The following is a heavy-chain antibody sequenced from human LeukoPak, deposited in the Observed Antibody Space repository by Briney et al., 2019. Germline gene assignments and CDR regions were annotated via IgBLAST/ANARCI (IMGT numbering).Heavy chain of an antibody. Sequence: SVKVSCKASGFTFTSFAVQWVRQARGQRLEWIGWIVVGSGNTNYAQKFQERVTITRDMSTSTAYMELSSLRSEDTAVYYCAAGYCSSTSCYGMGPHNWFDPWGQGTLVTVSS. D-gene: IGHD2-2*01. CDR3: AAGYCSSTSCYGMGPHNWFDP. V-gene: IGHV1-58*01. CDR2: IVVGSGNT. CDR1: GFTFTSFA. J-gene: IGHJ5*02.